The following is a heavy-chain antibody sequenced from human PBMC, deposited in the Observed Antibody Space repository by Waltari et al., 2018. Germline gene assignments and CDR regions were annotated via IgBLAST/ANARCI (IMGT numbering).Heavy chain of an antibody. CDR1: GFTFSSYV. V-gene: IGHV3-23*01. CDR2: ISGSGGST. D-gene: IGHD3-10*01. J-gene: IGHJ4*02. CDR3: AKRTNHGSGRHHFDY. Sequence: EVQLLESGGGLVQPGGALRLSCEASGFTFSSYVMSLVRQAPGKGVEWVSGISGSGGSTYYADSVKGRFTISRDNSKNTLYLQMNSLRAEDTAVYYCAKRTNHGSGRHHFDYWGQGTLVTVSS.